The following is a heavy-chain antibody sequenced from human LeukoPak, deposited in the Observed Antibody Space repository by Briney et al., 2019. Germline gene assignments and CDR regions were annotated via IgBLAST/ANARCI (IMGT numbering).Heavy chain of an antibody. J-gene: IGHJ4*02. CDR1: GGSISSYY. D-gene: IGHD2-15*01. Sequence: SETLSLTCTVSGGSISSYYWSWIRQPPGKGLEWIGSIYYSGSTYYNPSLKSRVTISVDTSKNQFSLKLSSVTAADTAVYYCASGYCSGGSCPIDYWGQGTLVTVSS. CDR2: IYYSGST. V-gene: IGHV4-59*05. CDR3: ASGYCSGGSCPIDY.